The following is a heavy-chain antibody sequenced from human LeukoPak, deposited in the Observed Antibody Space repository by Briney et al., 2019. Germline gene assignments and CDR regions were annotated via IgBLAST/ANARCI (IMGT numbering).Heavy chain of an antibody. CDR1: GFTFDDYG. J-gene: IGHJ1*01. CDR3: ARVSFGYHFQH. D-gene: IGHD3-22*01. Sequence: GGSLRLSCAASGFTFDDYGMSWVRQAPGKGLEWVSGINWNGGSTGYADSVKGRFTISRDNAKNSLYLQVNSLRAEDTALYYCARVSFGYHFQHWGQGTLVTVSS. CDR2: INWNGGST. V-gene: IGHV3-20*04.